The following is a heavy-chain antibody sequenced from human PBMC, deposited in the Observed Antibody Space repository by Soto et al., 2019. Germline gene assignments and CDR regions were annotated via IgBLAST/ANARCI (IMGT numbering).Heavy chain of an antibody. D-gene: IGHD2-15*01. CDR2: IHWNDDN. CDR1: GFSLTTGRVG. J-gene: IGHJ4*02. Sequence: QITLEETGPPLVKPTQTLTLTCTFSGFSLTTGRVGVGWIRQPPGKALEWLAVIHWNDDNHYSPSLKSRLTITKDTSKNQVVLTLTHMDPVDTATYYCTHRLVGSGQGYWGQGTLVTVSS. CDR3: THRLVGSGQGY. V-gene: IGHV2-5*01.